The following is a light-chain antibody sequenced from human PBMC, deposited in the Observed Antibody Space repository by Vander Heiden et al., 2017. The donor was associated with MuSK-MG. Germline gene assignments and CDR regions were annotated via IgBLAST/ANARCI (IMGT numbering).Light chain of an antibody. J-gene: IGKJ3*01. CDR1: QSIENS. Sequence: DIQMTQSPSSLSASVGDRVTIACRASQSIENSLNWYQQKPGKAPNLLIYATSSLQTGVPSRFNGSGSGTNFTLTISSLQPEDFATYYCQQTHSTIFAFGHGTKVDI. V-gene: IGKV1-39*01. CDR3: QQTHSTIFA. CDR2: ATS.